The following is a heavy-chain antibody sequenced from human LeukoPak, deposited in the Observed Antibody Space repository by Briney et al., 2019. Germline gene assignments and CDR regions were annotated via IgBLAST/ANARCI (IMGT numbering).Heavy chain of an antibody. V-gene: IGHV3-21*01. CDR2: ISSSSSYI. CDR1: GFTFSSYS. J-gene: IGHJ4*02. CDR3: ASPLPSMVRGVIGY. D-gene: IGHD3-10*01. Sequence: SGGSLRLSCAASGFTFSSYSMNWVRQAPGKGLEWVSSISSSSSYIYYADSVKGRFTISRDNAKNSLYLQMNSLRAEDTAVYYCASPLPSMVRGVIGYWGQGTLVTVSS.